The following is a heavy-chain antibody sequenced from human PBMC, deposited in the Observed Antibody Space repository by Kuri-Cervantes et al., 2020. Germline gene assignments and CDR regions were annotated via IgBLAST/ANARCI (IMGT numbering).Heavy chain of an antibody. Sequence: SETLSLTCAVSDYSISSGYYWGWIRQPPGKGLEWIGSIYHSGSTYYNPSLKSRVTISVDTSKNQFSLKLSSVTAADTAVYYCARGQQLDLYYYYMDVWGKGTTVTVSS. V-gene: IGHV4-38-2*01. CDR2: IYHSGST. J-gene: IGHJ6*03. CDR3: ARGQQLDLYYYYMDV. D-gene: IGHD6-13*01. CDR1: DYSISSGYY.